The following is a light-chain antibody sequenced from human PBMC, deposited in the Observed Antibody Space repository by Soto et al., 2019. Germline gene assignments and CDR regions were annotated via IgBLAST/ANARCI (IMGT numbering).Light chain of an antibody. CDR2: EVS. V-gene: IGLV2-8*01. CDR1: SSDVGGYNY. Sequence: QSVLTQPPSASGSPGQSVTISCTGTSSDVGGYNYVSWYQQHPGKAPKVLISEVSRRPSGVPDRFSGSKSGNTASLTVSGLQAEDEADYDCNSYGGRNNWVVFGGGTKLTVL. CDR3: NSYGGRNNWVV. J-gene: IGLJ3*02.